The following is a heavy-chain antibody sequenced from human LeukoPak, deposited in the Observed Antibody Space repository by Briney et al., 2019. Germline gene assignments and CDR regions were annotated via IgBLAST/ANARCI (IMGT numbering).Heavy chain of an antibody. CDR3: ASEFGSYYRWFDP. J-gene: IGHJ5*02. V-gene: IGHV1-2*02. Sequence: GAPVKVSCKASGYTFTGYYMHWVRQAPGQGLEWMGWINPNSGGTNYAQKFQGRVTMTRDTSISTAYMELSRLRSDDTAVYYCASEFGSYYRWFDPWGQGTLVTVSS. CDR2: INPNSGGT. D-gene: IGHD1-26*01. CDR1: GYTFTGYY.